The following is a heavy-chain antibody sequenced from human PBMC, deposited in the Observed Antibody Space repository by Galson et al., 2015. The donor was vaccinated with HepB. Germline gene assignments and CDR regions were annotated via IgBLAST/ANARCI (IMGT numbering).Heavy chain of an antibody. D-gene: IGHD5-18*01. CDR2: ISGRDGST. CDR3: ASHGQYSYGPFDF. CDR1: GFTFSGYA. J-gene: IGHJ4*02. V-gene: IGHV3-23*01. Sequence: SLRLSCAASGFTFSGYAMSWVRLAPGKGLKWVSAISGRDGSTYYADSVKGRFTISRDNFRNTLFLQLNSLRAEDTAVYYCASHGQYSYGPFDFWGRGTLVTVSS.